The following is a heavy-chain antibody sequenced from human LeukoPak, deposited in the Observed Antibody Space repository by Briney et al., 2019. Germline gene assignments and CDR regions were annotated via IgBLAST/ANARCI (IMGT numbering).Heavy chain of an antibody. CDR2: IWYDGSNE. V-gene: IGHV3-33*01. Sequence: PGGPREPSVAAPELPSVANACTGAGKPQAKGWRGGQVIWYDGSNEYYADSVKGRFTISRDNSKNTLYLQMNSLRAEDTAVYYCARDRQISKANWFDPWGQGTLVTVSS. CDR1: ELPSVANA. D-gene: IGHD2-15*01. J-gene: IGHJ5*02. CDR3: ARDRQISKANWFDP.